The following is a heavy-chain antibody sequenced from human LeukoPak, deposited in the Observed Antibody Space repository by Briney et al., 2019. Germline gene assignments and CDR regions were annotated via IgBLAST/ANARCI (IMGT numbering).Heavy chain of an antibody. Sequence: AASVKVSCKASGYIFTSYYMHWVRQAPGHGLEWMGITNPDGGGTTYAQNFQGRVTMTRDTSTTTVYMELSSLRSEDTAVYYCARETDIAAAANYFDYWGQGTLVTVSS. V-gene: IGHV1-46*01. D-gene: IGHD6-13*01. CDR3: ARETDIAAAANYFDY. J-gene: IGHJ4*02. CDR1: GYIFTSYY. CDR2: TNPDGGGT.